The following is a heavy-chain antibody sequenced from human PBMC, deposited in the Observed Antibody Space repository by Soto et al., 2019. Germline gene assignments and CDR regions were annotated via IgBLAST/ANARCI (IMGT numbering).Heavy chain of an antibody. CDR1: GYTFTSYG. J-gene: IGHJ4*02. Sequence: QVQLVQSGAEVKKPGASVKVSCKASGYTFTSYGISWVRQAPGQGLEWMGWISAYNGNTNYAQKLQGRVTMPTVTSTSTADMELRSLRSDVTAVYYCARDPTVTYVDYYFDYWFQGTLVSVSS. D-gene: IGHD4-4*01. CDR3: ARDPTVTYVDYYFDY. V-gene: IGHV1-18*01. CDR2: ISAYNGNT.